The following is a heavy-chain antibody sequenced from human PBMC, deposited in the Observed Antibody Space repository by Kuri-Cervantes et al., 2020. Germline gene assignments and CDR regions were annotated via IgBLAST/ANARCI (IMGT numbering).Heavy chain of an antibody. CDR3: ARDLSPYCSGTSCLSPSGEYYFDY. CDR2: IDRDDNEK. D-gene: IGHD2-2*01. CDR1: GFTFSHYW. Sequence: GESLKISCVGSGFTFSHYWMTWVRQAPGKGLEWVANIDRDDNEKNYVDSVRGRFTTARDNAKNSLYLQMNSLRAEDTAVYYCARDLSPYCSGTSCLSPSGEYYFDYWGQGTLVTVSS. V-gene: IGHV3-7*01. J-gene: IGHJ4*02.